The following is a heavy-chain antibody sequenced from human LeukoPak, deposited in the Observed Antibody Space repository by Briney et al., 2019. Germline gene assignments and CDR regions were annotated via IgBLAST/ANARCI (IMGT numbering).Heavy chain of an antibody. CDR1: GGSISSSSYY. V-gene: IGHV4-39*07. Sequence: SETLSLTCTVSGGSISSSSYYWGWIRQPPGKGVEWVGRIYTSGSTNYNPSLKSRVTISGDTSKNQFSLRLSSVTAADTAVYYCARASYSYDINGWVPFDYWGQGTLVTVSS. D-gene: IGHD3-22*01. CDR2: IYTSGST. J-gene: IGHJ4*02. CDR3: ARASYSYDINGWVPFDY.